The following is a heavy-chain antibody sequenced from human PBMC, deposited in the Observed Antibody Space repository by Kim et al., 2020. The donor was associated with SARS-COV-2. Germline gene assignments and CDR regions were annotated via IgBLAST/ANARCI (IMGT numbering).Heavy chain of an antibody. CDR3: AKSVGVRWGWHFAS. V-gene: IGHV3-33*06. CDR2: ILFDETDE. CDR1: GFTFNTFA. D-gene: IGHD3-10*01. Sequence: GGSLRLSCVASGFTFNTFAMHWVRQAPGKGLEWVAMILFDETDENYADSVKGRFTVSRDNSKNTLYLERKSLRVEDTAFYFCAKSVGVRWGWHFASWGQG. J-gene: IGHJ4*02.